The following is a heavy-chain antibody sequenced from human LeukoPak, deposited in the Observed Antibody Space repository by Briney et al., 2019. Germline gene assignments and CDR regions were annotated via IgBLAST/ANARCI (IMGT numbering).Heavy chain of an antibody. D-gene: IGHD6-13*01. CDR2: IYYSGST. V-gene: IGHV4-59*12. J-gene: IGHJ6*03. Sequence: SETLSLTCTVSGGSISSYYWSWIRQPPGKGLEWIGYIYYSGSTNYNPSLKSRVTISVDTSKNQFSLKLSSVTAADTAVYYCARRMYSSSWNYYYYYMDVWGKGTTVTISS. CDR3: ARRMYSSSWNYYYYYMDV. CDR1: GGSISSYY.